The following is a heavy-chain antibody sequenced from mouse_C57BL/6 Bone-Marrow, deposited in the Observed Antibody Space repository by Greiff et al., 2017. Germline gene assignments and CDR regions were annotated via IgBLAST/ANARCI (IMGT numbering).Heavy chain of an antibody. V-gene: IGHV5-6*01. CDR2: ISSGGSYT. Sequence: EVKLVESGGDLVKPGGSLKLSCAASGFTFSSYGMSWVRQTPDKRLEWVATISSGGSYTYYPDSVKGRFTISRDNAKNTLYLQMSGLKSEDTAMYYCARQGGGFDYWGQGTTLTVSS. CDR1: GFTFSSYG. J-gene: IGHJ2*01. CDR3: ARQGGGFDY.